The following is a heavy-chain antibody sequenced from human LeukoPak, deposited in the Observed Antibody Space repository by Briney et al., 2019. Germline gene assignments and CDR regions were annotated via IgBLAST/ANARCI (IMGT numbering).Heavy chain of an antibody. Sequence: SVKVSCKASGGTFSSYAISWVRQAPGQGLEWMGRIIPILGIANYAQKFQGRVTITADKSTSTAYMELSSLRSEDTAVYYCARGIIPDLVAGTLDFDYWGQGTLVTVSS. CDR1: GGTFSSYA. J-gene: IGHJ4*02. CDR3: ARGIIPDLVAGTLDFDY. V-gene: IGHV1-69*04. CDR2: IIPILGIA. D-gene: IGHD6-19*01.